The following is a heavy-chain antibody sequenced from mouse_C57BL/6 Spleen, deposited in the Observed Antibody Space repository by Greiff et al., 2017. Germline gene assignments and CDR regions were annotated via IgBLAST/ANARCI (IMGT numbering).Heavy chain of an antibody. V-gene: IGHV1-52*01. CDR2: IDPSDSEP. D-gene: IGHD4-1*01. CDR1: GYTFTSYW. J-gene: IGHJ2*01. CDR3: ATLGANWNYFDY. Sequence: QVQLQQSGAELVRPGSSVKLSCKASGYTFTSYWMHWVKQRPIQGLEWIGNIDPSDSEPHYNQKFKDQATLTVDKSSSTAYMQLSSLTSEDSAVYYCATLGANWNYFDYWGQGTTLTVSS.